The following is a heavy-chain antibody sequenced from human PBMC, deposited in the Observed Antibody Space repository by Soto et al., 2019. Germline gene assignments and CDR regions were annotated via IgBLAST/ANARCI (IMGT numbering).Heavy chain of an antibody. V-gene: IGHV4-59*08. D-gene: IGHD1-20*01. CDR1: GGSISSSY. J-gene: IGHJ4*02. CDR2: VHYTGNT. Sequence: SETLSLTCTVSGGSISSSYWSWIRQPPGKGLEWIGYVHYTGNTNCNPSLKSRVTMSVDTSKKQVSLKVSSVTAADTAVYFCARHPPDNWNHVDFWGQGTLVTVSS. CDR3: ARHPPDNWNHVDF.